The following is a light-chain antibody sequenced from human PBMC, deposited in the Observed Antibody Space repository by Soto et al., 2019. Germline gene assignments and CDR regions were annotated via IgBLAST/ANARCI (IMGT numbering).Light chain of an antibody. CDR2: GDS. J-gene: IGLJ3*02. Sequence: QSVLTQPPSVSGAPGQRVTISCTGSSSNIGAGYHVQWYQQLPGTAPKFLIYGDSNRPSGVPERFSGSKSGTSASLAITGLQAEDEADYYCQSYESSLSGVVFGGGTKLTVL. CDR1: SSNIGAGYH. CDR3: QSYESSLSGVV. V-gene: IGLV1-40*01.